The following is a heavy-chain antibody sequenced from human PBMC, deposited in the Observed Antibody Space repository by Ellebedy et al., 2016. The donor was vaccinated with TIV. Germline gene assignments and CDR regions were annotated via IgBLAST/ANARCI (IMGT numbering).Heavy chain of an antibody. Sequence: SETLSLTXAVSGASISSNNWWSWVRQPAGNGLEWIGDLFHAGRTNYNPSLKSRVTISVEKSKNQFSLVLRSVTAADTAIYYCARILTGYYNQYYDGMGVWGQGTTVTVSS. J-gene: IGHJ6*02. CDR2: LFHAGRT. V-gene: IGHV4-4*02. CDR3: ARILTGYYNQYYDGMGV. CDR1: GASISSNNW. D-gene: IGHD3-9*01.